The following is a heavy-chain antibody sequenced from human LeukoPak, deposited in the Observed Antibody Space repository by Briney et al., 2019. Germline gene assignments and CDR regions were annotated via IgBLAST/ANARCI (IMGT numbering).Heavy chain of an antibody. CDR1: GGTFSSYA. J-gene: IGHJ4*02. Sequence: SVKVSCKASGGTFSSYAISWVRQAPGQGLEWMGRIIPIFGIANYAQKFQGRVTITADKSTSTAYMELSSLRSEDTAVYYCAQPALAQSRGGSCYAYWGQGNLVTVSS. CDR3: AQPALAQSRGGSCYAY. CDR2: IIPIFGIA. V-gene: IGHV1-69*04. D-gene: IGHD2-15*01.